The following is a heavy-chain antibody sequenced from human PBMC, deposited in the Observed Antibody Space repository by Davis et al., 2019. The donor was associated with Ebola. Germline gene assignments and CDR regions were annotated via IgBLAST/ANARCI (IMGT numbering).Heavy chain of an antibody. CDR1: GGTFNSYT. CDR2: IIYIFGAP. CDR3: ARDDLDRTTAFDY. V-gene: IGHV1-69*06. D-gene: IGHD4-17*01. Sequence: SVKVSCKASGGTFNSYTISWVRQAPGQGLEWMGGIIYIFGAPNYAQKFQGRVTITADKSTGTAYLELSSLRSEDTAVYYCARDDLDRTTAFDYWGQGTLVTVSA. J-gene: IGHJ4*02.